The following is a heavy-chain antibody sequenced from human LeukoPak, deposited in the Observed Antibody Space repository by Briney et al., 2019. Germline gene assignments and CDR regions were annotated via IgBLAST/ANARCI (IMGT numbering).Heavy chain of an antibody. CDR3: AKEGQITIFGVVIKGFDY. J-gene: IGHJ4*02. CDR2: ISGSGGST. CDR1: GFTFSSYA. V-gene: IGHV3-23*01. D-gene: IGHD3-3*01. Sequence: GGFLRLSCAASGFTFSSYAMSWVRQAPGKGLEWVSAISGSGGSTYYADSVKGRFTISRDNSKNTLYLQMNSLRAEDTAVYYCAKEGQITIFGVVIKGFDYWGQGTLVTVSS.